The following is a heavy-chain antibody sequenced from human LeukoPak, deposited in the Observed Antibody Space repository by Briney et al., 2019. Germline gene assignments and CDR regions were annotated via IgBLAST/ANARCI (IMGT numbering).Heavy chain of an antibody. D-gene: IGHD2-2*01. CDR2: INPNSGGT. Sequence: ASVKVSCKASGYTFTGYYMHWVRQAPGQGLEWKGWINPNSGGTNYAQKFQGRVTMTRDTSISTAYMELSRLRSDDSAVYYCAREGEYGCSSTSCYGHVFDYWGQGTLVTVSS. CDR1: GYTFTGYY. J-gene: IGHJ4*02. V-gene: IGHV1-2*02. CDR3: AREGEYGCSSTSCYGHVFDY.